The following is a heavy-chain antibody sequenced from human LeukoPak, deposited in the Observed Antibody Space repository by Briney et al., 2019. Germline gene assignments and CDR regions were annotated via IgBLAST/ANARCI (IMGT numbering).Heavy chain of an antibody. CDR1: GFTFSSYA. CDR2: ISGSGGYA. Sequence: GGSLRLSCAASGFTFSSYAMSWVRQAPGKGLEWVSSISGSGGYAYYANSVKGRFITSRDNSKNTLYLQMNSLRAEDTAVYYCAKEIMIVTRAFDIWGQGTMVTVSS. D-gene: IGHD3-22*01. V-gene: IGHV3-23*01. CDR3: AKEIMIVTRAFDI. J-gene: IGHJ3*02.